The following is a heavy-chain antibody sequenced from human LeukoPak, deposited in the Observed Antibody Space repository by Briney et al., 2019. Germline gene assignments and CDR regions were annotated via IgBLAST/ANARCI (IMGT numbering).Heavy chain of an antibody. V-gene: IGHV3-30*18. CDR2: ISYDGSRK. D-gene: IGHD6-19*01. J-gene: IGHJ4*02. Sequence: GGSLRLSCAASGFTVSSNYMSWVRQAPGKGLEWVAVISYDGSRKYHADSVKGRFTISRDNSKNTLYLQMNSLRAEDTAVYYCAKDLGVQWLVPYYFDYWGQGTLVTVSS. CDR3: AKDLGVQWLVPYYFDY. CDR1: GFTVSSNY.